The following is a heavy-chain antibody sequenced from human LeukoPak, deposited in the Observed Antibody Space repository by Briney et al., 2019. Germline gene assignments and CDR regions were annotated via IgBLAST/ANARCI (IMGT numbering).Heavy chain of an antibody. Sequence: GGSLRLPCTASGFTFSNYWMYWLRQAPGKGLVWVSRINRDGSSSSYADSVKGRFTVSRDNAENTLYLHMNTLRREDMAVYYCARDGDDMVGEIIIGSYFDYWGQGTLVTVSS. V-gene: IGHV3-74*01. CDR1: GFTFSNYW. J-gene: IGHJ4*02. CDR2: INRDGSSS. CDR3: ARDGDDMVGEIIIGSYFDY. D-gene: IGHD3-10*01.